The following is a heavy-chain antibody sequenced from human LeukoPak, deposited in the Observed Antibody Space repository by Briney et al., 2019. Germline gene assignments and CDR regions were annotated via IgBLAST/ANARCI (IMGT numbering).Heavy chain of an antibody. CDR1: EFTFSSYG. Sequence: GGSLRLSRAASEFTFSSYGMHWVRQAPGKGLEWVALTSYDGSIKYYADSVKGQFTISRDNSKNTLYLQMNSLRAEDTAVYYCAKESSQSMYYYYYCMDVWGQGTTVTVSS. V-gene: IGHV3-30*18. CDR3: AKESSQSMYYYYYCMDV. CDR2: TSYDGSIK. J-gene: IGHJ6*02.